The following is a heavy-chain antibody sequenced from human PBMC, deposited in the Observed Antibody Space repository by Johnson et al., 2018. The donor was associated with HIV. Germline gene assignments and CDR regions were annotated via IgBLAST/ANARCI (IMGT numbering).Heavy chain of an antibody. CDR2: IYSGGTT. D-gene: IGHD7-27*01. CDR3: ARDFGLFLGKDDAFDI. V-gene: IGHV3-66*01. CDR1: GFTVSSNY. J-gene: IGHJ3*02. Sequence: VQLVESGGGLVHPGGSLRLSCAASGFTVSSNYMNWVRQAPGKGLEWVSVIYSGGTTYYADSVKGRFTISRDNSKNTLYLQMNSLRAEDTAVYYCARDFGLFLGKDDAFDIWGQGTMVTVSS.